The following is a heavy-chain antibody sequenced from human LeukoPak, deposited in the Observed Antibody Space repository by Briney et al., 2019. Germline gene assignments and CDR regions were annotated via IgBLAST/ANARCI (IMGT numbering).Heavy chain of an antibody. CDR1: GGSISSGGYY. CDR3: ARSHQLLRSNWFDP. V-gene: IGHV4-31*03. J-gene: IGHJ5*02. D-gene: IGHD2-2*01. Sequence: SETLSLTCTVSGGSISSGGYYWSWIRQHPGKGLEWIGYIYYSGSTYYNPSLKSRVTISVDTSKNQFSLKLNSVTAADTAVYYCARSHQLLRSNWFDPWGQGTLVTVSS. CDR2: IYYSGST.